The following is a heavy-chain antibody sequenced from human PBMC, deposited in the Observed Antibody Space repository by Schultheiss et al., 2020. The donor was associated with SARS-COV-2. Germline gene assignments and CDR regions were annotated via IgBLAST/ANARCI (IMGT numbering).Heavy chain of an antibody. V-gene: IGHV3-33*08. J-gene: IGHJ3*02. CDR3: APQYQLPYDAFDI. CDR1: GFTVSSNY. Sequence: GGSLRLSCAASGFTVSSNYMSWVRQAPGKGLEWVAVIWYDGSNKYYADSVKGRFTISRDNSKNTLYLQMNSLRAEDTAVYYCAPQYQLPYDAFDIWGQGTMVTVSS. D-gene: IGHD2-2*01. CDR2: IWYDGSNK.